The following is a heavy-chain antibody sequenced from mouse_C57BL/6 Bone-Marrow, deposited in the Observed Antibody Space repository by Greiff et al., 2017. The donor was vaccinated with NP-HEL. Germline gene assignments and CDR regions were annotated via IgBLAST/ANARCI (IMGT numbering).Heavy chain of an antibody. CDR3: ARSSYDYDDGRWFAY. CDR1: GYAFSSYW. V-gene: IGHV1-80*01. Sequence: VQLQQSGAELVKPGASVKISCKASGYAFSSYWMNWVKQRPGKGLEWIGQIYPGDGDTNYNGKFKGKATLTADKSSSTAYMQLSSLTSEDSAVYFCARSSYDYDDGRWFAYWGQGTLVTVSA. D-gene: IGHD2-4*01. J-gene: IGHJ3*01. CDR2: IYPGDGDT.